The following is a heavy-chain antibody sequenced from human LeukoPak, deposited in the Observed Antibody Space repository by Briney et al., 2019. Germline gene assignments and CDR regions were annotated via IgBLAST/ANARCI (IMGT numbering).Heavy chain of an antibody. CDR2: ISSGGSNK. CDR3: AELGITMSGGD. J-gene: IGHJ6*04. Sequence: PGGSLRLSCAASGFTFSDYYMTWIRQAPGKGLEWVSYISSGGSNKYYADSVKGRFTISRDNAKNSLYLQMNSLRAEDTAVYYCAELGITMSGGDWGKGTTVTISS. CDR1: GFTFSDYY. V-gene: IGHV3-11*04. D-gene: IGHD3-10*02.